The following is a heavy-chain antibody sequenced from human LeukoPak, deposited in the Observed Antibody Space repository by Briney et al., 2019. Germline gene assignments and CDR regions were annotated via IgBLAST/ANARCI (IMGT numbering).Heavy chain of an antibody. CDR2: ISSSSSTI. Sequence: GGSLRLSCAASGFTFSSYNMNWVRQAPGKGLEWVSYISSSSSTIYYADSVKGRFTISRDNAKNSLYLQMNSLRAEDTAVYYCASTPLLDVWGKGTTVTVSS. J-gene: IGHJ6*04. CDR3: ASTPLLDV. V-gene: IGHV3-48*04. CDR1: GFTFSSYN.